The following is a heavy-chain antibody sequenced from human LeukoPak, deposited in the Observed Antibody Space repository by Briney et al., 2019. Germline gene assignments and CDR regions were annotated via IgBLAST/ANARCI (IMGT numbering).Heavy chain of an antibody. V-gene: IGHV1-2*06. CDR1: GYTFTGYY. Sequence: ASVKVSCTASGYTFTGYYMHWVRQAPGQGLEWMGRINPNSGGTDYAQKFQGRVTMTRDTSISTAYMELSRLRSDDTAVYYCAVVEPITIYGWYVWGQGTTVTVSS. CDR3: AVVEPITIYGWYV. J-gene: IGHJ6*02. CDR2: INPNSGGT. D-gene: IGHD3-9*01.